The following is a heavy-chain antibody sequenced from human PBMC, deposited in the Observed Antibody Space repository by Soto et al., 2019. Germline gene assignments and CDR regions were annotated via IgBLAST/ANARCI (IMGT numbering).Heavy chain of an antibody. CDR1: GGSFSGYY. Sequence: SETLSLTCAVYGGSFSGYYWSWIRQPPGKGLEWIGEINHSGSTNYNPSLKSRVTISVDTSKNQFSLKLSSVTAADTAVYYCARREYYDFWSGYYTGYYFDYWGQGTLVTVSS. CDR2: INHSGST. V-gene: IGHV4-34*01. D-gene: IGHD3-3*01. J-gene: IGHJ4*02. CDR3: ARREYYDFWSGYYTGYYFDY.